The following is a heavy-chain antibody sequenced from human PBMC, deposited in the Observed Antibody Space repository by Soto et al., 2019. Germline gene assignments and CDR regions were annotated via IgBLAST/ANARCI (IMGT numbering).Heavy chain of an antibody. V-gene: IGHV3-23*01. J-gene: IGHJ4*02. Sequence: GGSLRLSCAASGFTFSSYAMSWVRQAPGKGLEWVSAISGSGGSTYYADSVKGRFTISRDNSKNTLYLQMNSLRAEDTAVYYCVINGSGSYYDYWGQGTLVTVSS. D-gene: IGHD3-10*01. CDR3: VINGSGSYYDY. CDR2: ISGSGGST. CDR1: GFTFSSYA.